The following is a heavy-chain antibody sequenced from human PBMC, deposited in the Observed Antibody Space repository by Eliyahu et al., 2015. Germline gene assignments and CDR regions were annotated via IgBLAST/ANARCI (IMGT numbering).Heavy chain of an antibody. V-gene: IGHV4-39*01. D-gene: IGHD1-14*01. J-gene: IGHJ4*02. CDR1: GGSINTGGYY. Sequence: QLQLQESGPGLVKXSETLSLTCNVXGGSINTGGYYXGWIRQPPGKGLEWIGNVYYSGSPFYSPSLKSRLTISIDTSKNHFSLRLNSLTAADTALYFCVRHLHRVAIDSWGQGTLVTVSS. CDR2: VYYSGSP. CDR3: VRHLHRVAIDS.